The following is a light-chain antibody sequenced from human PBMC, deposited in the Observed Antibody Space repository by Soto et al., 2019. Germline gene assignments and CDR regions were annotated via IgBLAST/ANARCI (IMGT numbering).Light chain of an antibody. V-gene: IGKV3-15*01. Sequence: EIVMTQSPATLSVSPGEGVTLSCRASQSVSSNLAWYQQKPGQAPRLLIYGTSTRATGIPDRFSGSGSGTEFTLTISSLQSEDFAVYYCQQYNDWPPKQYTFGQGTKLEIK. CDR2: GTS. CDR3: QQYNDWPPKQYT. CDR1: QSVSSN. J-gene: IGKJ2*01.